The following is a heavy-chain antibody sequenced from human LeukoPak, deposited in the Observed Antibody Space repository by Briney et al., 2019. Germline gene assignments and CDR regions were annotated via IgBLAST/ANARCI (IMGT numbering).Heavy chain of an antibody. J-gene: IGHJ6*02. CDR1: GYIFTGYY. CDR2: INPNTGGT. Sequence: GASVKVSCTASGYIFTGYYMHWVRQAPGQGLEWMGWINPNTGGTKFAQNFQGRVTMTRDTSMSTAYMELSRLRSDDTAVYYWARDSLPAHGYYYYYGMDVWGQGTTVTVSS. V-gene: IGHV1-2*02. CDR3: ARDSLPAHGYYYYYGMDV. D-gene: IGHD5/OR15-5a*01.